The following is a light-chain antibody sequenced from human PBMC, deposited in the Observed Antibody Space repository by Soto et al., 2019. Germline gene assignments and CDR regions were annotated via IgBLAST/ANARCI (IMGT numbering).Light chain of an antibody. Sequence: QCVLTQPPSASGSPGQSVAVSCTGTSSDVGAYDHVSWYQQHPGRAPKLMIYDVYKRSSGVPDRFSGSKAGNTASLTVSGLQAEDEADYYCISYAASDSPYYVFGTGTKVTVL. V-gene: IGLV2-8*01. CDR1: SSDVGAYDH. CDR2: DVY. CDR3: ISYAASDSPYYV. J-gene: IGLJ1*01.